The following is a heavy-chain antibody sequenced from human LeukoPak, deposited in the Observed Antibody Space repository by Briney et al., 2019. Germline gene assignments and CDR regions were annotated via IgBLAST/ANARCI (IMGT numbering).Heavy chain of an antibody. CDR1: GFTFSSFD. J-gene: IGHJ6*03. CDR3: ARGPPRRKYYYMDV. Sequence: GGSLRLSCAASGFTFSSFDMHWVRHPTGQGLEWVSTIGTACDTYYPGSVEGRFTLSRDNAKNSLYLQMNSLTAGDTAVYYCARGPPRRKYYYMDVWGKGTTVTVSS. D-gene: IGHD5-24*01. CDR2: IGTACDT. V-gene: IGHV3-13*01.